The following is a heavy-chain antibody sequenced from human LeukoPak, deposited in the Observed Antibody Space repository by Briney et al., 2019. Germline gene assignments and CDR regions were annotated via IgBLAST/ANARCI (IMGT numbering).Heavy chain of an antibody. Sequence: SETLSLTCTVSGGSISSYYWSWIRQPPGKGLEWIGYIYYSGSTNYNPSLKSRVTISVDTSKNQFSLKLSSVTAADTAVYYCARGKCGSTSCYEAFDIWGQGTMVIVSS. CDR1: GGSISSYY. CDR2: IYYSGST. CDR3: ARGKCGSTSCYEAFDI. V-gene: IGHV4-59*01. D-gene: IGHD2-2*01. J-gene: IGHJ3*02.